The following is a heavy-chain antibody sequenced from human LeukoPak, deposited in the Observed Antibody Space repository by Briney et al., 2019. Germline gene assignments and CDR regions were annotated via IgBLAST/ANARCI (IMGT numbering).Heavy chain of an antibody. CDR3: ARMDSVGSYYAPNY. Sequence: ASVKVSCKASGYNFNAFTITWVRQAPGQGLEWMGWISPYNGNTEYSENVEDRVTMTTDTSTTTAYMELRSLRSDDSAVYYCARMDSVGSYYAPNYWGQGSLVTVSS. D-gene: IGHD2-2*03. V-gene: IGHV1-18*01. CDR1: GYNFNAFT. CDR2: ISPYNGNT. J-gene: IGHJ4*02.